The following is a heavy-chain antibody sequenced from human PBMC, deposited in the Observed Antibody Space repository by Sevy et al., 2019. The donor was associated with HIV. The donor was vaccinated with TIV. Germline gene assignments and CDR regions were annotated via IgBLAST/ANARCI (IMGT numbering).Heavy chain of an antibody. CDR2: IWYDGSNK. CDR3: ARDFSSKGGNWFDP. CDR1: GFTFSSYG. D-gene: IGHD6-13*01. Sequence: GGSLRLSCAASGFTFSSYGMHWVRQAPGKGLEWVAVIWYDGSNKYYADSVKGRFTISRDNSKNTLYLQMNSLRAEDTVVYYCARDFSSKGGNWFDPWGQGTLVTVSS. J-gene: IGHJ5*02. V-gene: IGHV3-33*01.